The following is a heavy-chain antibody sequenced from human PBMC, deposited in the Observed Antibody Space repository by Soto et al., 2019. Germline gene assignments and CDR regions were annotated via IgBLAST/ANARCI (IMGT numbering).Heavy chain of an antibody. J-gene: IGHJ5*02. CDR2: IYWDDDK. V-gene: IGHV2-5*02. CDR3: SHSFGVLDTACGGDCYHNWFDP. CDR1: GFSLSTSGVG. D-gene: IGHD2-21*02. Sequence: SGPTLVNPTQTLTLTCTFSGFSLSTSGVGVGWIRQPPGKALEWLALIYWDDDKRYSPSLKSRLTITKDTSKNQVVLTMTNMDPVDTATYYCSHSFGVLDTACGGDCYHNWFDPWGQGTLVTVSS.